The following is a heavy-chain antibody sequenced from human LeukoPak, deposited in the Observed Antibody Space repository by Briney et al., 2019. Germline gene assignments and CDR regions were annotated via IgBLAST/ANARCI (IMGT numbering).Heavy chain of an antibody. D-gene: IGHD1-26*01. CDR2: VSSSGSTI. CDR1: GFTFSNYA. Sequence: PGGSLRLSCAASGFTFSNYAMSWVRQAPGKGLEWVSVVSSSGSTIYYADSVKGRFTISRDNAKNSLYLQMNSLRAEDTAVYYCARENQQWELPIDYWGQGTLVTVSS. J-gene: IGHJ4*02. CDR3: ARENQQWELPIDY. V-gene: IGHV3-11*01.